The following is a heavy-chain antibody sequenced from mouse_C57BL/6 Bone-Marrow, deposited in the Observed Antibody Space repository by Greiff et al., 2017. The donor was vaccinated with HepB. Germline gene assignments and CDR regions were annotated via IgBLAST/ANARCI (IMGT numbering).Heavy chain of an antibody. Sequence: VQLQQSGPVLVKPGASVKMSCKASGYTFTDYYMNWVKQSHGKSLEWIGVINPYNGGTSYNQKFKGKATLTVDKSSSTAYMELNSLTSEDSAVYYCARSGLLRLDWYLDVWGTGTTVTVSS. CDR2: INPYNGGT. CDR3: ARSGLLRLDWYLDV. J-gene: IGHJ1*03. V-gene: IGHV1-19*01. D-gene: IGHD2-3*01. CDR1: GYTFTDYY.